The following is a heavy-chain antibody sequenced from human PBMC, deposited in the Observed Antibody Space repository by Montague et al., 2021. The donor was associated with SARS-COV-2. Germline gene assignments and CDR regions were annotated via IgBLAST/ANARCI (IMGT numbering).Heavy chain of an antibody. D-gene: IGHD1-14*01. CDR2: FYSSGIT. CDR3: ARETMTGEAFVV. Sequence: SETLSLTCAVSGGSISSSDWGWIRQPPGKGLEWIGFFYSSGITDSNPSFKSRVSISLDTSKNQVSLKLRSVTTADTAVYYCARETMTGEAFVVWGQGTMVTVSP. CDR1: GGSISSSD. J-gene: IGHJ3*01. V-gene: IGHV4-59*12.